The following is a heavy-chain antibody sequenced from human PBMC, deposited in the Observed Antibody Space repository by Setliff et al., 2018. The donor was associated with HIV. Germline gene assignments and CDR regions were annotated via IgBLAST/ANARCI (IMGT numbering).Heavy chain of an antibody. J-gene: IGHJ4*02. D-gene: IGHD2-2*01. CDR2: INHSGST. Sequence: PSETLSLTCAVSGGSFSAYYWSWIRQPPGEGLEWIGEINHSGSTNYNPSLKSRVTISIDTSRKQFSLRLSSVTAADTAVYYCAAWGPRYTYAPFFFDSWGQGTLVTVSS. CDR3: AAWGPRYTYAPFFFDS. CDR1: GGSFSAYY. V-gene: IGHV4-34*01.